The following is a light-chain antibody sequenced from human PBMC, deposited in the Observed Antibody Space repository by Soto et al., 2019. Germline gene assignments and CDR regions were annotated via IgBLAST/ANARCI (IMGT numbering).Light chain of an antibody. CDR2: AAS. CDR3: HKYNSPPHT. V-gene: IGKV1-27*01. J-gene: IGKJ3*01. Sequence: DIQMTQSPSSLSASVGDRVTITCRASQGISNYLAWYQQKPGKVPKLLIYAASTLQSGVPSRFSGSGSGTDFSLTISCLEPEDVAAYYGHKYNSPPHTCGLGTKVYIK. CDR1: QGISNY.